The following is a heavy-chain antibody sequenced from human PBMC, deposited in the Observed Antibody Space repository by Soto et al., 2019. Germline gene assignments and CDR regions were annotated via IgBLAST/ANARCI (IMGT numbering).Heavy chain of an antibody. J-gene: IGHJ4*02. V-gene: IGHV3-30-3*01. Sequence: QVQLVASGGGVVQQGRSLTLSCEASGFTFRRHAIQWVRQAPGKGLEWVAVISRDGSNEYYEDSVKGRFTISRDNSKNTLCLQLNSLRLEDTAVYCCARSRNGGVADSFDYWGQGTLVTVSS. CDR1: GFTFRRHA. CDR3: ARSRNGGVADSFDY. D-gene: IGHD3-10*01. CDR2: ISRDGSNE.